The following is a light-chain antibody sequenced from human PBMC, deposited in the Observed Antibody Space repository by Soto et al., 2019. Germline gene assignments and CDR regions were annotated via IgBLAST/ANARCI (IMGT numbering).Light chain of an antibody. J-gene: IGKJ1*01. CDR1: QSVSNNY. CDR2: GAS. CDR3: QQYGSPTWT. Sequence: IVLPQSPGTLSLSPGERATLSCRASQSVSNNYLAWYQQKPGQAPRLLIYGASSRATGIPDRFSGSGSGTDFTLTISRLEPEDFAVYYCQQYGSPTWTFGQGTKVDIK. V-gene: IGKV3-20*01.